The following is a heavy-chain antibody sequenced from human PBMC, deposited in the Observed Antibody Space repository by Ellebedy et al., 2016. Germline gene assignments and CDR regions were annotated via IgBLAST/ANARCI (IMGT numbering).Heavy chain of an antibody. CDR3: TKDRVPDGLWNFDL. V-gene: IGHV3-23*01. CDR1: GFRFSTYT. J-gene: IGHJ4*02. CDR2: VLGGGDST. Sequence: GDSLKISCSASGFRFSTYTMNWVRQAPGQGLEWVSGVLGGGDSTFYAESVKGRFTISRDNSKNTLFLQMNSLRAEDTAVYYCTKDRVPDGLWNFDLWGQGTLVTVSS. D-gene: IGHD1-1*01.